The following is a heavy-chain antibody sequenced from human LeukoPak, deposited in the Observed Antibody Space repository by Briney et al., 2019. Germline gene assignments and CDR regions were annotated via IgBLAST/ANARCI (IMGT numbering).Heavy chain of an antibody. CDR2: INHSGST. D-gene: IGHD3-16*01. V-gene: IGHV4-34*01. Sequence: PSETLSLTCAVYGGSFSGYYWSWIRQPPGKGLEWIGEINHSGSTNYNPSLKSRVTISVDTSKNQFSLKLSSVTAADTAVYYCASYDPPSSDWFDPWGQGTLVTISS. CDR1: GGSFSGYY. J-gene: IGHJ5*02. CDR3: ASYDPPSSDWFDP.